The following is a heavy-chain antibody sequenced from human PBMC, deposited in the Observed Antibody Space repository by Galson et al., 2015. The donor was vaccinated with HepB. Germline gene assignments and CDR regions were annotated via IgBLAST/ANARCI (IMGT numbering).Heavy chain of an antibody. CDR3: ARGDQTWQPELLWFGELLSY. D-gene: IGHD3-10*01. Sequence: SVKVSCKASGYTFTGYYMHWVRQAPGQGLEWMGRINPNSGGTNYAQKFQGRVTMTRDTSISTAYMELSRLRSDDTVVYYCARGDQTWQPELLWFGELLSYWGQGTLVTVSS. CDR1: GYTFTGYY. CDR2: INPNSGGT. J-gene: IGHJ4*02. V-gene: IGHV1-2*05.